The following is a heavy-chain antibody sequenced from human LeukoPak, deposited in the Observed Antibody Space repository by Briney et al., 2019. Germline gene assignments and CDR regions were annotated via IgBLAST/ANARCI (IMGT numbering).Heavy chain of an antibody. Sequence: PGGSLRLSCAASGFTVSSNYMSWVRQAPGKGLEWVSVIYSGGSTYYADSVKGRFTISRDNSKNTLYLQMNSLRAEDTAVYYCARDSRHYGSDYWGQGTLVTVSS. D-gene: IGHD3-10*01. V-gene: IGHV3-66*01. J-gene: IGHJ4*02. CDR1: GFTVSSNY. CDR3: ARDSRHYGSDY. CDR2: IYSGGST.